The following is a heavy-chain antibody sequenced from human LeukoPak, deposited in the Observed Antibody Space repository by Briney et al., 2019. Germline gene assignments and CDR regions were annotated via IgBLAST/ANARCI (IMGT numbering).Heavy chain of an antibody. D-gene: IGHD6-13*01. J-gene: IGHJ4*02. V-gene: IGHV3-33*01. Sequence: PGKSLSLPCAASGFTFRSYGMHWARQAPGKGLEWLAVIWYGGSNKFYAASVKGRFTISRDNSNNTLYLQINSRRAEDTAVYYCAREGDSSSWSFDYWGQGTLVTVSS. CDR2: IWYGGSNK. CDR3: AREGDSSSWSFDY. CDR1: GFTFRSYG.